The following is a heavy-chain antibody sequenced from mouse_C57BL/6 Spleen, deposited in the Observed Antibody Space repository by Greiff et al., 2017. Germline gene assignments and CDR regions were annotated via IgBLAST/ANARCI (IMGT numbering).Heavy chain of an antibody. Sequence: VQLQQSGPELVKPGASVKMSCKASGYTFTDYNMHWVKQSHGKSLEWIGYINPNNGGTSYNQKFKGKATLTVNKSSSTAYMELRSLTSEDSAVYYCARNYDYSYDYGYWGQGTTLTVSS. D-gene: IGHD2-4*01. CDR3: ARNYDYSYDYGY. CDR2: INPNNGGT. J-gene: IGHJ2*01. CDR1: GYTFTDYN. V-gene: IGHV1-22*01.